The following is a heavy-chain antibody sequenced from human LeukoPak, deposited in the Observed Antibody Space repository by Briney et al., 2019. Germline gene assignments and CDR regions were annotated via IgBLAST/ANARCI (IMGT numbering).Heavy chain of an antibody. CDR1: GYTFTSHG. J-gene: IGHJ5*02. V-gene: IGHV1-18*01. D-gene: IGHD3-10*01. CDR2: ISAYNGNT. Sequence: GASVKVSCKASGYTFTSHGISWVRQAPGQGLEWMGWISAYNGNTNYAQKLQGRVTMTTATSPSTAYMELRSLRSDDTAVYYCARGILTMVRGVISWFDPWGQGTLVTVSS. CDR3: ARGILTMVRGVISWFDP.